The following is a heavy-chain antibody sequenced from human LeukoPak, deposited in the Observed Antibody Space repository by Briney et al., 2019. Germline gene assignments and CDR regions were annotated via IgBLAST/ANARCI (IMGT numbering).Heavy chain of an antibody. CDR1: GGSIRSYY. CDR3: ARARCSGGSCYFNY. CDR2: IYYSGST. V-gene: IGHV4-59*01. Sequence: SETLSLTCTVSGGSIRSYYWSWIRQPPGKGLEWNGYIYYSGSTNYNPSLKSRVTISVDTSKNQFSLKLSSVTAADTAVYYCARARCSGGSCYFNYWGQGTLVTVSS. D-gene: IGHD2-15*01. J-gene: IGHJ4*02.